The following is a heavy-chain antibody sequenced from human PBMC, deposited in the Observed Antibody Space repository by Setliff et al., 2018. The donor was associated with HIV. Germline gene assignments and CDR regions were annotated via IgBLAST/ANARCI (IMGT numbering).Heavy chain of an antibody. CDR2: IRYDGSNQ. Sequence: GSLRLSCAASGFTFSSYGMHWVRQAPGKGLEWVAFIRYDGSNQYYADSVKGRFTISRDNSKNTLYLQMNSLRAEDTAVYYCAKCGGVTCYSASWYFDYWGQGTLVTVSS. V-gene: IGHV3-30*02. CDR3: AKCGGVTCYSASWYFDY. J-gene: IGHJ4*02. CDR1: GFTFSSYG. D-gene: IGHD2-15*01.